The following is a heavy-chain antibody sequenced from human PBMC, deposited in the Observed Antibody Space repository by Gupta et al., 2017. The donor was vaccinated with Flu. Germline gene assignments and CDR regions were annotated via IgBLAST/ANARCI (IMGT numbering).Heavy chain of an antibody. J-gene: IGHJ3*02. CDR2: INHSGST. Sequence: QVQLQQWGAGLLTPSETLSLTCAVYGGSFSGYYWSWIRQPPGKGLEWIGEINHSGSTNYNPSLKSRVTISVDTSKNQFSLKLSSVTAADTAVYYCARALRLDRTWSGCYHDAFDIWGQGTMVTVSS. D-gene: IGHD3-3*01. CDR3: ARALRLDRTWSGCYHDAFDI. CDR1: GGSFSGYY. V-gene: IGHV4-34*01.